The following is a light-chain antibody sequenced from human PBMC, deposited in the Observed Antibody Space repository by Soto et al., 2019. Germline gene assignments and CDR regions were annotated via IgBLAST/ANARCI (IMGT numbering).Light chain of an antibody. Sequence: QSALTQPPSASGSPGQSVTISCTGTSSDVGGYDYVSWYQQHPGKAPKLMIYEVTKRLSGVPDRFSGSKSGNTASLTVSGLQAEDEADYYCSSYAGSNNFVFGTGTKVTVL. CDR1: SSDVGGYDY. V-gene: IGLV2-8*01. CDR2: EVT. J-gene: IGLJ1*01. CDR3: SSYAGSNNFV.